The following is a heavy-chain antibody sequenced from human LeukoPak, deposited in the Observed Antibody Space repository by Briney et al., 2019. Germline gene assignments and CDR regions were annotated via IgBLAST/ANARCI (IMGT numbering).Heavy chain of an antibody. J-gene: IGHJ4*02. D-gene: IGHD5-18*01. CDR2: ITHSGGTT. CDR3: ARYSYGGYYFDF. Sequence: GGSLRLSCAASGFTFNTYAMSWVRQAPGKGLEWVSVITHSGGTTFYADSVKGRFTISRDNSKNMVYLQMNNLRADDTAVYYCARYSYGGYYFDFWGQGVLVTVSS. CDR1: GFTFNTYA. V-gene: IGHV3-23*01.